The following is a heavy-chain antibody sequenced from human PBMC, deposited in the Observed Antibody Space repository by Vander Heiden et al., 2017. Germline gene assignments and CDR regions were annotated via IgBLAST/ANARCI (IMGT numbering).Heavy chain of an antibody. D-gene: IGHD3-22*01. J-gene: IGHJ2*01. CDR3: ARQGSGYDWYFDL. V-gene: IGHV4-39*01. Sequence: QLQLQESGPGLVKPSETLSLTCSVSGGSISSSSYYWGWIRQPPGKGLEWMGSIYYSGSTYYNPSLKSRVTISVDTSKNQFSLKLSSVTAADTAVYYGARQGSGYDWYFDLWGRGTLVNVAS. CDR2: IYYSGST. CDR1: GGSISSSSYY.